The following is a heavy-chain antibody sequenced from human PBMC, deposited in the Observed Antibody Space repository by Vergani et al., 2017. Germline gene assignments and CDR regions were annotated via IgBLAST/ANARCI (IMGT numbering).Heavy chain of an antibody. CDR3: AREGYYDSSGYFKLDAFDI. Sequence: QVQLQESGPGLVKPSETLSLTCTVSGGSISSYYWSWIRQPPGKGLEWFGYIYYSGSTNYNLSLKSRVTISVDTSKNQFSLKLSSVTAADTAVYYCAREGYYDSSGYFKLDAFDIWGQGTMVTVSS. CDR1: GGSISSYY. CDR2: IYYSGST. D-gene: IGHD3-22*01. J-gene: IGHJ3*02. V-gene: IGHV4-59*12.